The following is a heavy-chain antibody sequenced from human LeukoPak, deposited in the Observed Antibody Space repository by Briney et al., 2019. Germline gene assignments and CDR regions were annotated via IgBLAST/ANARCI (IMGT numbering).Heavy chain of an antibody. V-gene: IGHV3-48*03. Sequence: PGGSLRLSCAASGFTFSSYEMNWVRQAPGKGLEWVSYISSSGSTIYYADSVKGRFTISRDNAKNSLYLQMNSPRAEDTAVYYCARGLRHYFDYWGQGTLVTVSS. J-gene: IGHJ4*02. D-gene: IGHD6-25*01. CDR1: GFTFSSYE. CDR3: ARGLRHYFDY. CDR2: ISSSGSTI.